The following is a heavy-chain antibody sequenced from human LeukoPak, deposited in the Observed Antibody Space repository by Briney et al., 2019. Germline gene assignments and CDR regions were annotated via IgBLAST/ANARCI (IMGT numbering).Heavy chain of an antibody. CDR1: GFTFSSYG. CDR2: ISYDGSNK. V-gene: IGHV3-30*18. CDR3: AKEADSTYYGMDV. D-gene: IGHD1-1*01. J-gene: IGHJ6*02. Sequence: GGSLRLSCAASGFTFSSYGMHWVRQAPGKGLEWVAVISYDGSNKYYADSVKGRFTISRDNSKNTLYLQMNSLRAEDTAVYYCAKEADSTYYGMDVWGQGTMVTVSS.